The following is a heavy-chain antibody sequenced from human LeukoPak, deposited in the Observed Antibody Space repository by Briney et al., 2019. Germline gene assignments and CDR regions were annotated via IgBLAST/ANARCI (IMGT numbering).Heavy chain of an antibody. CDR1: GYTFANYG. CDR3: ARDIATVQHLD. J-gene: IGHJ4*02. Sequence: ASVKLSCKASGYTFANYGLSGVRESPGQGLEWSGWISAYTDNTNYPQQVRGRVTMTTDTSTSTAYMELRSLRSDDTAVYYCARDIATVQHLDWGQGTLVTVSS. D-gene: IGHD4-17*01. V-gene: IGHV1-18*01. CDR2: ISAYTDNT.